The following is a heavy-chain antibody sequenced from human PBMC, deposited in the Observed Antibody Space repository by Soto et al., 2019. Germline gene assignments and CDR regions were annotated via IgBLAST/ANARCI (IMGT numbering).Heavy chain of an antibody. V-gene: IGHV3-23*01. D-gene: IGHD3-3*01. CDR3: ATTIFGVISQTYDY. J-gene: IGHJ4*02. CDR2: ISGSDGST. Sequence: EVHLLESGGGLVQPGGSLRLSCAAFGFTFRRYAMTWVRQAPGKGLEWVSGISGSDGSTSYADSVRGRFTISRDNSKNTLYLQMNSLRAEDTAVYYCATTIFGVISQTYDYWGQGTLVTVSS. CDR1: GFTFRRYA.